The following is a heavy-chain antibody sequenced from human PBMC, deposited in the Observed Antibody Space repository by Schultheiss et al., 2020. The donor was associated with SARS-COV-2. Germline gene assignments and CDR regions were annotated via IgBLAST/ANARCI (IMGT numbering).Heavy chain of an antibody. CDR2: ISSSSSTI. J-gene: IGHJ4*02. Sequence: GGSLRLSCAASGFTFSSYSMNWVRQAPGKGLEWVSYISSSSSTIYYADSVKGRFTISRDNAKNSLYLQMNSLRAEDTAVYYCARVLGVGTTYFDYWGQGTLVTVSS. V-gene: IGHV3-48*01. CDR1: GFTFSSYS. D-gene: IGHD4-17*01. CDR3: ARVLGVGTTYFDY.